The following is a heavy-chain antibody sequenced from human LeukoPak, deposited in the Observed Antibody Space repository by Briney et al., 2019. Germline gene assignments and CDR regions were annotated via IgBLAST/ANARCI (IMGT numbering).Heavy chain of an antibody. Sequence: AGGSLRLSCAASGFTFSSYAMSWVRQAPGKGLEWVSAISGSGGSTYYADSVKGRFTISRDNSKNTLYLQMNSLRAEDTAVYYCAKRGGNYYYGMDVWGQGTTVTVSS. CDR2: ISGSGGST. V-gene: IGHV3-23*01. J-gene: IGHJ6*02. CDR1: GFTFSSYA. CDR3: AKRGGNYYYGMDV.